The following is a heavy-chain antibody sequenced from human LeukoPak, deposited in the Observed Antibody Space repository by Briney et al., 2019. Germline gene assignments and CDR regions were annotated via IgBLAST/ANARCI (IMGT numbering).Heavy chain of an antibody. J-gene: IGHJ4*02. D-gene: IGHD5-18*01. V-gene: IGHV3-23*01. CDR1: GFTSGNYV. CDR2: ISGGGGTT. Sequence: GGSLRLSCAASGFTSGNYVMSWVRQAPGKGLEWVSTISGGGGTTYHADSVKGRFTISRDNGKNTLYLQMNSLRVEDTALYYCAKGDSAMIRRYYFDYWGQGTLVTVSS. CDR3: AKGDSAMIRRYYFDY.